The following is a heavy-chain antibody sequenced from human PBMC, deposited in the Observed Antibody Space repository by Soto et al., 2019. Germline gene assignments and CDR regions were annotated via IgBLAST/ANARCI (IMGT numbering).Heavy chain of an antibody. CDR2: ISSSSGHI. J-gene: IGHJ3*02. Sequence: GGSLRLSCAASGFTFSRFSMNWVRQAPGKGLEWVSSISSSSGHIYHADSVKGRFAISRDNAKNSLFLQMNSLGAEDTAVYYCARDRYYYDSSGSLKPFDIWGQGTKVTVSS. V-gene: IGHV3-21*01. CDR3: ARDRYYYDSSGSLKPFDI. CDR1: GFTFSRFS. D-gene: IGHD3-22*01.